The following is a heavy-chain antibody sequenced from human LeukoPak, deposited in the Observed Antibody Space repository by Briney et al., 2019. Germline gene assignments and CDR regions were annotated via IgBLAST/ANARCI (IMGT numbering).Heavy chain of an antibody. CDR3: ARGRPSHYFDY. Sequence: QPGGSLRLSCAASGFTFSSYEMNGVRQAPGKGLEGVSYISSSGSTIYYADSVKGRFTISRDNAKNSLYLQMNSLRAEDTAVYYCARGRPSHYFDYWGQGTLVTVSS. V-gene: IGHV3-48*03. CDR1: GFTFSSYE. D-gene: IGHD2-2*01. J-gene: IGHJ4*02. CDR2: ISSSGSTI.